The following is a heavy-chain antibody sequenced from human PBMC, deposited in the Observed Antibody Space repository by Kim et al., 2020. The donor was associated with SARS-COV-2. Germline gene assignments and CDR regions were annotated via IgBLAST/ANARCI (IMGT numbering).Heavy chain of an antibody. Sequence: GGSLRLSCAASGFFFSSYGMHWVRQAPGKGLEWVAVISYDGSNKYYADSVKGRFTISRDNSKNTLYLQMNSLRAEDTAVHYCAAPLRAYHDFWSGYPHWGQGTLVTVSS. D-gene: IGHD3-3*01. CDR1: GFFFSSYG. J-gene: IGHJ4*02. V-gene: IGHV3-30*03. CDR3: AAPLRAYHDFWSGYPH. CDR2: ISYDGSNK.